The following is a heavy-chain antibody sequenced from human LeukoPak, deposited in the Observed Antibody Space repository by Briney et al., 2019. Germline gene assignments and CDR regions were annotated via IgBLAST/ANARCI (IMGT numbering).Heavy chain of an antibody. CDR3: TRESGAFSPFGF. V-gene: IGHV4-4*02. CDR2: VHLNGAT. CDR1: GGSILSTNW. Sequence: SETLSLACAVSGGSILSTNWWSWVRQPPGKGLEWIGEVHLNGATNYNPSVEGRVTMSIDKSKNHLSLEVVSVTAADTAMYYCTRESGAFSPFGFWGQGTLVTVSS. J-gene: IGHJ4*02. D-gene: IGHD1-26*01.